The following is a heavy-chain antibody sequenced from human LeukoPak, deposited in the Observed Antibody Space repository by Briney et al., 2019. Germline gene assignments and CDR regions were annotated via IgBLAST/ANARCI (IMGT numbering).Heavy chain of an antibody. CDR1: RYTFTGYF. V-gene: IGHV1-2*02. J-gene: IGHJ5*02. CDR3: AADNTGNPPYDP. D-gene: IGHD2-8*02. CDR2: INVNSGAT. Sequence: ASVKASCKASRYTFTGYFMHWVRQAPGQGREWRGWINVNSGATKYAQKFQGRVTMTRDTSVSTAYMDLSSLRSDDTAVYYCAADNTGNPPYDPWGQGTLVTVSS.